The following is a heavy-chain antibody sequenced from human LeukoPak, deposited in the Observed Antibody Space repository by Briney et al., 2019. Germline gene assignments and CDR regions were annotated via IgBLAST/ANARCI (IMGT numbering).Heavy chain of an antibody. CDR1: GFTFNNYA. V-gene: IGHV3-23*01. CDR2: ISDSARST. J-gene: IGHJ1*01. D-gene: IGHD5-18*01. Sequence: GGSLRPSCAASGFTFNNYAMSWVRQPPGKGLEWVSGISDSARSTYYADSVKGRFTISRDNSKDTVYLQMNNLRAADTAFFCVRHDSYIPFWGQGSLVTVSS. CDR3: RHDSYIPF.